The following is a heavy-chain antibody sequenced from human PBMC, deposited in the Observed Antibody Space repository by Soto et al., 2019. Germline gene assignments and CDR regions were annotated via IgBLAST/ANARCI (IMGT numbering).Heavy chain of an antibody. Sequence: GGSLRLSCSASGFTFSIYAMHWVRQAPGKGLEWVSGISWNSGSIGYADSVKGRFTISRDNAKNSLYLQMNSLRAEDTALYYYAKDSGYDGYYYGMDVWGQGTTVTVSS. D-gene: IGHD5-12*01. CDR1: GFTFSIYA. V-gene: IGHV3-9*01. J-gene: IGHJ6*02. CDR3: AKDSGYDGYYYGMDV. CDR2: ISWNSGSI.